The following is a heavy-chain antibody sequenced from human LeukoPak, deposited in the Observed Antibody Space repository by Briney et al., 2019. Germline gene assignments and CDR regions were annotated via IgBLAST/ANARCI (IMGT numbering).Heavy chain of an antibody. D-gene: IGHD3-10*01. CDR2: INPNGGGT. CDR1: GYTFTDYY. J-gene: IGHJ5*02. Sequence: ASVKVSCKASGYTFTDYYIHWVRQAPGQGLECMGWINPNGGGTNYAQKFQGRVTMTRDTSIGTAYMELSRLRSDDTAVYYCARGGSGSYFSWLDPWGQGTLVTVSS. V-gene: IGHV1-2*02. CDR3: ARGGSGSYFSWLDP.